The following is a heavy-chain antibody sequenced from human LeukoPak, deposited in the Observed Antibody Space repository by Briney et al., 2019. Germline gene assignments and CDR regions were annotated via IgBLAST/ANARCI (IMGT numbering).Heavy chain of an antibody. D-gene: IGHD3-9*01. CDR2: ISGSGGST. CDR3: ARGKYYDILTGPIGHFDY. CDR1: GFTFSGYA. J-gene: IGHJ4*02. Sequence: PGGSLRLSCAASGFTFSGYAMSWVRQAPGKGLEWVSAISGSGGSTYYADSVKGRFTISRDNSKNTLYLQMNSLRAEDTAVYYCARGKYYDILTGPIGHFDYWGQGTLVTVSS. V-gene: IGHV3-23*01.